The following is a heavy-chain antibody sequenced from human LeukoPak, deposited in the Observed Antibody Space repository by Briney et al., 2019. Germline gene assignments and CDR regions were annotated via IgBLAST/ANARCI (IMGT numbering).Heavy chain of an antibody. CDR2: ISAYNGNT. CDR3: ARYYDILTGYYRLDY. J-gene: IGHJ4*02. Sequence: ASVKVSCKASGYTFTSYGISWVRQAPGQGLEWMGWISAYNGNTNYAQKLRGRVTMTTDTSTSTAYMELRSLRSDDTAVYYCARYYDILTGYYRLDYWGQGTLVTVSS. V-gene: IGHV1-18*01. CDR1: GYTFTSYG. D-gene: IGHD3-9*01.